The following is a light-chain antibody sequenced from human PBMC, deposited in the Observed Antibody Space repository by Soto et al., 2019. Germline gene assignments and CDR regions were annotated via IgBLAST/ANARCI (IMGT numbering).Light chain of an antibody. J-gene: IGLJ2*01. CDR3: TSYATSTPVL. Sequence: QSALTQPASVSGSPGQSITISCTGTSSDVGGYNYVSWYQQHPGRAPQLMIYDVSHRPSGVSNRFSGSTSGNTASLTISGLQAEDEADYYCTSYATSTPVLFGGGTKLTVL. CDR1: SSDVGGYNY. CDR2: DVS. V-gene: IGLV2-14*03.